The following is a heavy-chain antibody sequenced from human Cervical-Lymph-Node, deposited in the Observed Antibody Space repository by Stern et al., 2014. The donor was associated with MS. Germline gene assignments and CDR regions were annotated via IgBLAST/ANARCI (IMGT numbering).Heavy chain of an antibody. CDR1: GYTFTSYG. Sequence: VQLVESGAEVKKPGASVKVSCKASGYTFTSYGISWVRQAPGQGLEWMGWISAYNGNTNYAQKLQGRVTMTTDTSTSTAYMELRSLRSDDTAVYYCARGRYYYDSSGYYFLVWFDPWGQGTLVTVSS. D-gene: IGHD3-22*01. CDR2: ISAYNGNT. CDR3: ARGRYYYDSSGYYFLVWFDP. J-gene: IGHJ5*02. V-gene: IGHV1-18*01.